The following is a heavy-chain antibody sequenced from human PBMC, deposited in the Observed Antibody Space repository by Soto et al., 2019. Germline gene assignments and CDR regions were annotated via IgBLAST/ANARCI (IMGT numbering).Heavy chain of an antibody. CDR3: AREGQAPYYYYGMDV. J-gene: IGHJ6*02. V-gene: IGHV1-18*01. Sequence: QVQVVQSGDEVKKPGASVKVSCKASGYTFTNYGFSWVRQAPGQGLEWMGWISGYNGNTKYAEKFQGRVTITTDTSTSTATMELRSLRSDDTAVYYCAREGQAPYYYYGMDVWGQGTAVTVSS. CDR2: ISGYNGNT. CDR1: GYTFTNYG.